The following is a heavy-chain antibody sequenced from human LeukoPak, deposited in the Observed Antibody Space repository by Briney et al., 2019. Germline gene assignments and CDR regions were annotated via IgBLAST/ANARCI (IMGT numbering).Heavy chain of an antibody. CDR3: ARGVRSGTYAYFED. V-gene: IGHV4-4*07. Sequence: SETLSLTCTVSGGSISSYYYSWVRQPAGKGLEWMGRIYTSGSTNYNPPLKSRVTMSVITSKNQFSLKLSNLSSVDTAVTACARGVRSGTYAYFEDRGQVALVTVSS. J-gene: IGHJ1*01. CDR2: IYTSGST. D-gene: IGHD6-19*01. CDR1: GGSISSYY.